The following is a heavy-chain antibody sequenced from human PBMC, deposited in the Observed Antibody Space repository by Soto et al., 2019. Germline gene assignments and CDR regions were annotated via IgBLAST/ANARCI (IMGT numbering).Heavy chain of an antibody. Sequence: QVQLEQSGAEVKKPGASVKVSCKASGYTFSSYDINWVRQAPGQGPEWLGWMNPNSGNTGYAQRLQGRVTMTRNTSIRTAYMELRSLRSEDTAVYYCTRVGPHAMDVWGQGTTVTVSS. CDR2: MNPNSGNT. CDR1: GYTFSSYD. J-gene: IGHJ6*02. CDR3: TRVGPHAMDV. V-gene: IGHV1-8*01. D-gene: IGHD3-16*01.